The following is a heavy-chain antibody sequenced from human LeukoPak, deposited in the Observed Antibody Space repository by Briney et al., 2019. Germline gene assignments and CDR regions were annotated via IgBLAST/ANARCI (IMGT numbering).Heavy chain of an antibody. CDR3: ARDNSGSDY. J-gene: IGHJ4*02. D-gene: IGHD3-22*01. Sequence: GGSLRLSCAASGFTFSDHYMSWIRQAPGKGLEWVSYISSSSGYTNYADSVKGRFTISRDNAKNSLYLQMNSLRAEDTAVYYCARDNSGSDYWGQGTLVTVSS. CDR2: ISSSSGYT. CDR1: GFTFSDHY. V-gene: IGHV3-11*06.